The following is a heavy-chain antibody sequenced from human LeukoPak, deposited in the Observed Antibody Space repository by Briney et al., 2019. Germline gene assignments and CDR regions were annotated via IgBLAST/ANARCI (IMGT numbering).Heavy chain of an antibody. V-gene: IGHV1-18*01. CDR1: GYTFTSYG. D-gene: IGHD4-23*01. CDR3: ARGPAQNYGGNNPGFDY. CDR2: ISAYNGNT. Sequence: EASVKVSCKTSGYTFTSYGISWVRQGPGQGLEWMGWISAYNGNTNYAQKLQGRVTMTTDTSTSTAYMELRSLRSVDTAVYYCARGPAQNYGGNNPGFDYWGQGTLVTVSS. J-gene: IGHJ4*02.